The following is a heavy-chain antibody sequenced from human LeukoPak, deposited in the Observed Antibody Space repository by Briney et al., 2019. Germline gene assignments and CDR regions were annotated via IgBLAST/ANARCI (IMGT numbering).Heavy chain of an antibody. CDR3: ARVIGWDEPFDI. J-gene: IGHJ3*02. Sequence: GGSLRLSCAASGFTFDDYAMHWVRQAPGKGLEWVSGISWNSGSIGYADSVKGRFTVSRDNAKNTLYLQMNSLRDEDSAVYHCARVIGWDEPFDIWGQGTMVTVSS. V-gene: IGHV3-9*01. CDR1: GFTFDDYA. CDR2: ISWNSGSI. D-gene: IGHD1-26*01.